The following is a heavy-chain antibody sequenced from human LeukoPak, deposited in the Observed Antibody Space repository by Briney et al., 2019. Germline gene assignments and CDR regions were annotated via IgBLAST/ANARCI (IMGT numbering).Heavy chain of an antibody. CDR2: IGIGGDT. V-gene: IGHV3-13*01. J-gene: IGHJ6*02. CDR1: GFIFNDFD. Sequence: GGSLRLSCTAAGFIFNDFDFHWVRQGPGKGLEWVSAIGIGGDTHYSGSVKGRFTVSRENVKNSLFLHMNNLRAGDTAVYYCARDRFGMDVWGRGTTVIVSS. CDR3: ARDRFGMDV.